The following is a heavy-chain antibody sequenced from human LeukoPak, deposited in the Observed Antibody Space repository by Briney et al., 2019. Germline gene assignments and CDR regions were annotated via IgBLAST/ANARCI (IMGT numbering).Heavy chain of an antibody. J-gene: IGHJ4*02. D-gene: IGHD3-16*01. CDR1: GGSISGYY. Sequence: SETLSLTCTVSGGSISGYYWSWIRQPAGKGLEWIGRIYTSGSTNYNPSLKSRVTMSVDTSKNQFSLKLSSVTAADTAVYYCARRGGMSSGRSFDHWGQGTLVTVSS. CDR3: ARRGGMSSGRSFDH. V-gene: IGHV4-4*07. CDR2: IYTSGST.